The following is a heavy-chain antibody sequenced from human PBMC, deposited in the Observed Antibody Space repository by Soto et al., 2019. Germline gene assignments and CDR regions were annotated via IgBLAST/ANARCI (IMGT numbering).Heavy chain of an antibody. D-gene: IGHD6-19*01. CDR2: ISGSGGST. CDR3: AKGLAVAVSVFDY. J-gene: IGHJ4*02. Sequence: GGSLRLSCAASGFTFSSYAMRWVRQAPGKGLEWVSAISGSGGSTYYADSVKGRFTISRDNSKNTLYLQMNSLRAEDTAVYYCAKGLAVAVSVFDYWGRGTLVTVSS. CDR1: GFTFSSYA. V-gene: IGHV3-23*01.